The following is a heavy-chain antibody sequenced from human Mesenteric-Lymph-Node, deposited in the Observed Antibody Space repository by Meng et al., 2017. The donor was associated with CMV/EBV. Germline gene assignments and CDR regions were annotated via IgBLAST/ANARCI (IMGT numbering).Heavy chain of an antibody. D-gene: IGHD2-2*01. V-gene: IGHV3-11*01. CDR2: ISTSGTTM. J-gene: IGHJ4*02. CDR1: GFTFSDYY. Sequence: LSCAASGFTFSDYYMGWVRQAPGKGLQWVLYISTSGTTMYYVDSVKGRFTISRDNAKNSLYLQLNSLRAEDTAVYYCARDCSSTNCFDFWGQGTLVTV. CDR3: ARDCSSTNCFDF.